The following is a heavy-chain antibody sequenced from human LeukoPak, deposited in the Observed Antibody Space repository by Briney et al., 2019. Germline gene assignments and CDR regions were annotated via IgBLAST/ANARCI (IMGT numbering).Heavy chain of an antibody. V-gene: IGHV3-21*01. CDR1: GFTFSSYS. Sequence: GGSLRLSCAASGFTFSSYSMNWVRQAPGKGLEWVSSIGSSSSYIYYADSVKGRFTISRDNAKNSLYLQMNSLRAEDTAVYYCASGNLHMGELDIMDVWGKGTTVTVSS. CDR3: ASGNLHMGELDIMDV. J-gene: IGHJ6*03. CDR2: IGSSSSYI. D-gene: IGHD1-26*01.